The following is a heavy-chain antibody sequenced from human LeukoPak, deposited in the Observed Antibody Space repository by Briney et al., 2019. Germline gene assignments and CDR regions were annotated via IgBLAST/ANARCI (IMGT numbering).Heavy chain of an antibody. D-gene: IGHD2-15*01. Sequence: ASVKVSCKASGYTFTTYGIGWVRQAPGQGLEWMGWISDYNDHTNYAQKIQGRVTMTKDTSTNTAYMELRSLRSDDTAVYYCARDPGRGGSFDYWGQGTLVTVSS. V-gene: IGHV1-18*01. J-gene: IGHJ4*02. CDR3: ARDPGRGGSFDY. CDR1: GYTFTTYG. CDR2: ISDYNDHT.